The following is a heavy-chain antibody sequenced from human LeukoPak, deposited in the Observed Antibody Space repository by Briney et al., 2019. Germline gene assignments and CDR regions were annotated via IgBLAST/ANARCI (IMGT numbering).Heavy chain of an antibody. Sequence: KPSETLSLTCSVSGASISTYYWSWIRQPPEKGLEWIGYIHYSGSTSYNPSLKSRVTISVDTSKNQFSLKLSSVTAADTAVYYCARVTGSSWFREFDYWGQGTLVTVSS. V-gene: IGHV4-59*01. CDR3: ARVTGSSWFREFDY. CDR2: IHYSGST. D-gene: IGHD6-13*01. CDR1: GASISTYY. J-gene: IGHJ4*02.